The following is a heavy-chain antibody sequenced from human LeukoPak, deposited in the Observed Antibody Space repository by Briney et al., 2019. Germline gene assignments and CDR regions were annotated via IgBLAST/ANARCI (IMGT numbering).Heavy chain of an antibody. V-gene: IGHV3-66*01. CDR1: GFTVSTVY. CDR2: FYSRGGT. J-gene: IGHJ1*01. D-gene: IGHD4-23*01. CDR3: ARNSEKDI. Sequence: GSLRLSCAASGFTVSTVYMGWVRQAPGKGLEWVSVFYSRGGTYYAASVKGRFTISRDSSKNTLHLQMNSLRAEDTAIYYCARNSEKDIWGQGTLVTVSS.